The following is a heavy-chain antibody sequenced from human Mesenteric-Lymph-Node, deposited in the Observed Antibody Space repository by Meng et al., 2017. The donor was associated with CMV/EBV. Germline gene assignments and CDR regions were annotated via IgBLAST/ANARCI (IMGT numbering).Heavy chain of an antibody. CDR2: IYYSGST. CDR3: ARITIFGVEAYYYYGMDV. V-gene: IGHV4-59*08. CDR1: GGSISSYY. Sequence: SETLSLTCTVSGGSISSYYWSWIRQPPGKGLEWIGYIYYSGSTNYNPSLKSRVTISVDTSKNQFSLKLSSVTAADTAVYYCARITIFGVEAYYYYGMDVWGQGTTVTVSS. J-gene: IGHJ6*02. D-gene: IGHD3-3*01.